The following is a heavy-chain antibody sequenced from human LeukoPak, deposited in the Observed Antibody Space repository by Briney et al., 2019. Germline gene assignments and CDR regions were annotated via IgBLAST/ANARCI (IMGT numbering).Heavy chain of an antibody. CDR1: GFTFSSYS. D-gene: IGHD3-22*01. CDR2: IRSSSSYI. CDR3: ARDSGTTYYYDSSGYYPFDY. Sequence: GGSLRLSCAASGFTFSSYSMNWVRQAPGKGLEWVSSIRSSSSYIYYADSVKGRFTISRDNAKNSLYLQMNSLRAEDTAVYYCARDSGTTYYYDSSGYYPFDYWGQGTLVTVSS. J-gene: IGHJ4*02. V-gene: IGHV3-21*01.